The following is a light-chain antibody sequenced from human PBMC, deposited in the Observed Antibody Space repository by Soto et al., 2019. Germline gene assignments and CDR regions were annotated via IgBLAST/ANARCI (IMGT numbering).Light chain of an antibody. V-gene: IGKV3-20*01. CDR1: QTVSSTY. CDR3: QQYDKSPYT. CDR2: DTS. J-gene: IGKJ2*01. Sequence: EIVLTQSPDTLSLSPGDRATLSCRASQTVSSTYLAWYHQKPGQAPRLLIYDTSTRATGIPDRFSGSGSGKDFTLTISRLEPEDFAEYFCQQYDKSPYTFGQGTKLEIK.